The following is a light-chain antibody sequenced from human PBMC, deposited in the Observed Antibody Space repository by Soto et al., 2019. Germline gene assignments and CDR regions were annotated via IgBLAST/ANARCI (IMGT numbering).Light chain of an antibody. V-gene: IGKV1-9*01. Sequence: DIQLTQSPSFLSASVGDRVTITCRASQGISSYLAWYQQKPGKAPKLLINAASTLQSGVPSRFSGSGSGTEFTLTISSLQPEDFATYYCQQLNSYPPTFGGGTKVEIK. J-gene: IGKJ4*01. CDR3: QQLNSYPPT. CDR1: QGISSY. CDR2: AAS.